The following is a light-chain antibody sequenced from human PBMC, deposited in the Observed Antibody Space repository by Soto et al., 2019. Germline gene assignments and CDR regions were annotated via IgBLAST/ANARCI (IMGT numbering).Light chain of an antibody. CDR1: SSDVGGYNY. CDR2: EVS. J-gene: IGLJ2*01. Sequence: QSALTQPPSASGSPGQSVTISCTGTSSDVGGYNYVSWYQQHPGKAPKLMIYEVSKRPSGVPDRFSGSKSGNTASLTVSGLQAEDEDGYYCSSYAGSQVLFGGGTKLTVL. CDR3: SSYAGSQVL. V-gene: IGLV2-8*01.